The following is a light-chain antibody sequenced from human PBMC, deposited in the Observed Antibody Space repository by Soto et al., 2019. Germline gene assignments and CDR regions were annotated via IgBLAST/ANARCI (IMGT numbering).Light chain of an antibody. CDR3: QQRGNLHFT. J-gene: IGKJ3*01. V-gene: IGKV3-11*01. CDR2: DAS. Sequence: EIVLTQSPATLSLSPGERATLSCRASQSVSSYLAWYQQKPGQAPRLLIYDASNRATGIPARFSGSGSGTDFTLTISSLEPEDFAVYYCQQRGNLHFTFGPGSKVDIK. CDR1: QSVSSY.